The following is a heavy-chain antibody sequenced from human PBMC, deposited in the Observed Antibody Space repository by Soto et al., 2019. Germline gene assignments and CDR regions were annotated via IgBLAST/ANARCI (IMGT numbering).Heavy chain of an antibody. Sequence: PGGSLRLSCAASGFTFSSYAMSWVGQAPGKGLEWVSAISGSGGSTYHADSVKGRFTISRDNSKNTLYLQMNSLRAEDTAVYYCAKDPGYYYDSSGSYFDYWGQGTLVTVSS. D-gene: IGHD3-22*01. V-gene: IGHV3-23*01. CDR2: ISGSGGST. CDR3: AKDPGYYYDSSGSYFDY. CDR1: GFTFSSYA. J-gene: IGHJ4*02.